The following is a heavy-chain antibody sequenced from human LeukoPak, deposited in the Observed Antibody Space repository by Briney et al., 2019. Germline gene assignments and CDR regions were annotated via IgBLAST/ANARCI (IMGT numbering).Heavy chain of an antibody. CDR1: GYIFSTYW. V-gene: IGHV5-51*01. CDR3: ARPNITSYYDSRGSDAFDV. J-gene: IGHJ3*01. CDR2: IYPGDSDT. Sequence: GESLKISCKGSGYIFSTYWIAWVRQVPGKGLEWMGIIYPGDSDTRYSPFFQGQVTISADKSVSTAYLHWSSLKASDTAIYYCARPNITSYYDSRGSDAFDVWGQGTMVTVPS. D-gene: IGHD3-22*01.